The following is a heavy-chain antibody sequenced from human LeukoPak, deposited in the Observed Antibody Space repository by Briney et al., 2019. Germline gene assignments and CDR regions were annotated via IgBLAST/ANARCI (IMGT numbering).Heavy chain of an antibody. J-gene: IGHJ1*01. CDR1: GGTFSKYT. V-gene: IGHV1-69*13. CDR3: ARDSSDFRSLIAH. CDR2: ITPLFGTA. Sequence: SVKVSCKASGGTFSKYTISWVRQRPGQGLEWMGGITPLFGTANYAQKFQGRVTITADESASTAYMELSSLRSEDTAVYYCARDSSDFRSLIAHWGQGTLVTVSS. D-gene: IGHD3-3*01.